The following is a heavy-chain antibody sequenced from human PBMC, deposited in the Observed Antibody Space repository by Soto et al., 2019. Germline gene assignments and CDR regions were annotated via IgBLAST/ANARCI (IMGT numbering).Heavy chain of an antibody. J-gene: IGHJ6*02. CDR1: GFTFSSYG. CDR2: ISYDGSNK. CDR3: AKVGRFLECPYCYYYYGMDV. D-gene: IGHD3-3*01. V-gene: IGHV3-30*18. Sequence: GGSLRLSCAASGFTFSSYGRHWVRQAPGKGLEWVAVISYDGSNKYYADSVKGRFTISRDNSKNTLYLQMNSLRAEDTAVYYCAKVGRFLECPYCYYYYGMDVWGQGTTVTVSS.